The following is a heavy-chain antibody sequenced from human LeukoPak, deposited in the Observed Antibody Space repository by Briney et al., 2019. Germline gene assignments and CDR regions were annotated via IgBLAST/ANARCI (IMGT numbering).Heavy chain of an antibody. CDR2: IYYSGST. CDR1: GGSISSGGYY. CDR3: ARTPVEIISGYYHYYYMDV. D-gene: IGHD5-12*01. Sequence: ASETLSLTCTVSGGSISSGGYYWSWIRQHPGKGLEWIGYIYYSGSTYYNPSLKSRVTISVDTSKNQFSLKLSSVTAADTAVYYCARTPVEIISGYYHYYYMDVWGEGTTVTVSS. J-gene: IGHJ6*03. V-gene: IGHV4-31*03.